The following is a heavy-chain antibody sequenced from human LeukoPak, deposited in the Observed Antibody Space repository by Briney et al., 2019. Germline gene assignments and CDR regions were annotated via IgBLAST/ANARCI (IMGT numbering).Heavy chain of an antibody. D-gene: IGHD3-3*01. CDR3: VRDRLQFFEWLAY. J-gene: IGHJ4*02. CDR1: GFTFTDYA. Sequence: PGGSLRLSCVVSGFTFTDYAMHWVRQTPGKGLEWVAVISYDGSNKYYPDSVKGRFTISRDNSNNTLSLQMNSLRAEDTAVYHCVRDRLQFFEWLAYWGQGTLVTVSS. CDR2: ISYDGSNK. V-gene: IGHV3-30-3*01.